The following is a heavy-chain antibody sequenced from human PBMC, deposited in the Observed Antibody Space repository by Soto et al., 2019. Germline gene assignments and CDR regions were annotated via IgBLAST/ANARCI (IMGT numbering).Heavy chain of an antibody. J-gene: IGHJ4*02. CDR1: GGSVNSRSYY. D-gene: IGHD2-21*02. CDR2: IYYSGST. CDR3: ARQRTSVVTQAYFDD. Sequence: XETRSITSTVSGGSVNSRSYYWSWIRHSPGKGLEWIGSIYYSGSTYYNPSLKSRVAMSVDTSKNQFSLKLRSVSAADTAVYYCARQRTSVVTQAYFDDRGQGSLVTVSS. V-gene: IGHV4-39*01.